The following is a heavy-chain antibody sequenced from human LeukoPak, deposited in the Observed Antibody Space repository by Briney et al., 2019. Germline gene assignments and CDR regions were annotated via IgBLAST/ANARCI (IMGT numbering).Heavy chain of an antibody. Sequence: SETLSLTCAVYGGSFSGYYWSWIRQPPGKGLEWIGEINHSGSTNYNPSLKSRVTISVDTSKNQFSLKLSSVTAADTAVYYCARHLRSRGNYYGSGSYYPNNWFDPWGQGTLVTVSS. V-gene: IGHV4-34*01. CDR2: INHSGST. CDR3: ARHLRSRGNYYGSGSYYPNNWFDP. D-gene: IGHD3-10*01. J-gene: IGHJ5*02. CDR1: GGSFSGYY.